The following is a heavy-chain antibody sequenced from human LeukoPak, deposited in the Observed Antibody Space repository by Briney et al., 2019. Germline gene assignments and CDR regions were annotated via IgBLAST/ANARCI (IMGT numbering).Heavy chain of an antibody. J-gene: IGHJ4*02. CDR1: GGSFSGYY. V-gene: IGHV4-34*01. CDR2: INHSGST. D-gene: IGHD5-24*01. CDR3: ARHNGGYNSFDY. Sequence: SETLSLTCAVYGGSFSGYYWSWIRQPPGKGLEWIGEINHSGSTNYNPSLKSRVTISVDTSKNQFSLKLSSVTAADTAVYYCARHNGGYNSFDYWGQGTLLTVSS.